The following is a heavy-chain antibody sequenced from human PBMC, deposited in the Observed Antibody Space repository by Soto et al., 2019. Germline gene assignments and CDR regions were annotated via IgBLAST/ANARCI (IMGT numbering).Heavy chain of an antibody. Sequence: EVQLVESGGGLIQPGGSLRLSCAASGFTVSSYYMSWVRQAPGKGLEWVSVIYSGGSTYYADSVKGRFTISRDNSKNTLYLQMNRRRAEDTAVYDCARVVSSGYYSHQRMDVWGQGTTVTVSS. D-gene: IGHD3-22*01. CDR3: ARVVSSGYYSHQRMDV. J-gene: IGHJ6*02. V-gene: IGHV3-53*01. CDR2: IYSGGST. CDR1: GFTVSSYY.